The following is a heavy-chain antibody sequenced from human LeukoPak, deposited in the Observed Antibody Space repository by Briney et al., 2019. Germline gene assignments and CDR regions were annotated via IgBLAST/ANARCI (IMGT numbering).Heavy chain of an antibody. V-gene: IGHV5-51*01. CDR2: IYPGDSDT. Sequence: GESLKISCQGSGYSFTSYWIGWVRQMPGKGLECMGIIYPGDSDTRYSPSFQGQVTISADRSIGTAYLQWSSLKASDTAMYYCARHETGPYFDYWGQGTLVTVSS. D-gene: IGHD1-1*01. CDR1: GYSFTSYW. CDR3: ARHETGPYFDY. J-gene: IGHJ4*02.